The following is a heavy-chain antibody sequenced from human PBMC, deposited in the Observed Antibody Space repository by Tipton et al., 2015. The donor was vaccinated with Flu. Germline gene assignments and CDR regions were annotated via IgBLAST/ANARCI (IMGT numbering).Heavy chain of an antibody. CDR3: ARDSPNDYVWGSHLTSIPGGFDI. J-gene: IGHJ3*02. Sequence: QLVQSGGGLVQPGGSLRLSCAASGFTLSNSWMNWVRQAPGKGLEWVSYIRSRGNIIYYADSVKGRFAVSRDDAKNALYLQMDSLRVEDTAVYYCARDSPNDYVWGSHLTSIPGGFDIWGQGTTVTVSS. V-gene: IGHV3-48*04. D-gene: IGHD3-16*02. CDR2: IRSRGNII. CDR1: GFTLSNSW.